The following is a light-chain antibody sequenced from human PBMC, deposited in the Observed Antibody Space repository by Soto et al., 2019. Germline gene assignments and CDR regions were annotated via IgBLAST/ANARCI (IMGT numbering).Light chain of an antibody. J-gene: IGKJ1*01. CDR1: QSITTY. Sequence: DIQMTQSPSSLSASVGYRFTITCRASQSITTYLNWYQQKPGIAPKLLIYAASSLQSGVPSRFSGSGSGTDFTLTISSLQPEDFAVYYCQQYDFSLRTFGQGTKVDIK. CDR3: QQYDFSLRT. V-gene: IGKV1-39*01. CDR2: AAS.